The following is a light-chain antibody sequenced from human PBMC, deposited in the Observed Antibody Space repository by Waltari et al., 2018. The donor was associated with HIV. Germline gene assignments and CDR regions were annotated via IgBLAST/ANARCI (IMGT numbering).Light chain of an antibody. V-gene: IGLV6-57*04. J-gene: IGLJ3*02. CDR2: EAN. Sequence: FILTQPHSVSESPGKTVIISCTRNSGDIASQAVQWYQQRPGRAPTPVIYEANRRPSGVPDRFSGSIDSASNSAFLTISGLKTEDEAAYYCQSYDYTIQVFGGGTKLTVL. CDR1: SGDIASQA. CDR3: QSYDYTIQV.